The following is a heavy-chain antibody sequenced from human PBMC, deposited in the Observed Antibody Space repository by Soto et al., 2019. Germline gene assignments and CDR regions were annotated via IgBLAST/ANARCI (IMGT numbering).Heavy chain of an antibody. D-gene: IGHD3-10*01. CDR2: IYYSGST. J-gene: IGHJ6*02. CDR1: GGSISSGGYY. V-gene: IGHV4-31*03. Sequence: SETLSLTCTVSGGSISSGGYYWSWIRQHPGKGLEWIGYIYYSGSTYYNPSLKSRVTISVDTSKNQFSLKLSSVTAADTAVYYCARELTTITMVRGVIITGYYGMDVWGQGTTVTVSS. CDR3: ARELTTITMVRGVIITGYYGMDV.